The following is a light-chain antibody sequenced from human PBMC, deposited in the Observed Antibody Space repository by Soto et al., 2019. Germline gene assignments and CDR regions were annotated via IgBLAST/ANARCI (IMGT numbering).Light chain of an antibody. V-gene: IGLV1-40*01. Sequence: QSALTQPRSVSGAPGQGVTISGTGRSSNIGAGYDVHWYQLLPGTAPKLLIYGNTNRPSGVPDRFSGSKSGTSASLAITGLQAEDQADYYCQSYDSSLSGVVFGGGTKVTVL. J-gene: IGLJ3*02. CDR1: SSNIGAGYD. CDR3: QSYDSSLSGVV. CDR2: GNT.